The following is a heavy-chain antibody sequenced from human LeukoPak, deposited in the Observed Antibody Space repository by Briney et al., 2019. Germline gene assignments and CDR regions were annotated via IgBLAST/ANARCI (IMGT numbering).Heavy chain of an antibody. CDR1: GFVFSRYW. D-gene: IGHD2-2*01. J-gene: IGHJ4*02. CDR2: INSDGSST. CDR3: VRGSTEVDY. Sequence: PGVPLRLSCAASGFVFSRYWMHCVRQAPGKGLVWVSLINSDGSSTNYADSVKGRFTISRDNAKNTLYLQVNSLRAEDTAVYYCVRGSTEVDYWGQGTLVTVSS. V-gene: IGHV3-74*01.